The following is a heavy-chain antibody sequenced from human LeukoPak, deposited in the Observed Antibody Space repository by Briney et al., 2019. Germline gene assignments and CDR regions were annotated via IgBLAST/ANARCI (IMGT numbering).Heavy chain of an antibody. D-gene: IGHD5-18*01. V-gene: IGHV5-51*01. J-gene: IGHJ4*02. CDR3: ARQTAMGRSGDY. CDR2: IDPSDSET. Sequence: GESLKISCKASGYSFTTYWIGWVRQLLGKSMEWMGIIDPSDSETRYTPSFQGQVTISVDKSLTTADLQWNSLKASDTAMYYCARQTAMGRSGDYWGQGTLGTVSS. CDR1: GYSFTTYW.